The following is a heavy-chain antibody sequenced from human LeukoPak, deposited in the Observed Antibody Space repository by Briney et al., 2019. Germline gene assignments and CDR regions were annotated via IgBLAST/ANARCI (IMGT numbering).Heavy chain of an antibody. CDR2: ISSSSSYT. CDR1: GFTFSDYY. V-gene: IGHV3-11*06. Sequence: KPGGSLRLSCAASGFTFSDYYMSWIRQAPGKGLEWVSYISSSSSYTNYADSAKGRFTISRDNAKNSLYLQMNSLRAEDTAVYYCASYYSKHLRYFDYWGQGTLVTVSS. J-gene: IGHJ4*02. D-gene: IGHD1-26*01. CDR3: ASYYSKHLRYFDY.